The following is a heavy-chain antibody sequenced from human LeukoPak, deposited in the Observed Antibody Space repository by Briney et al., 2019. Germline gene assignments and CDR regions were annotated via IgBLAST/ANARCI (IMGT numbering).Heavy chain of an antibody. J-gene: IGHJ3*02. V-gene: IGHV3-30*03. D-gene: IGHD5-24*01. Sequence: WGSLRLSCAASGFTFSSYGMHWVRQAPGKGLEWVAVISYDGSNKYYADSVKGRFTISRDNSKNTLYLQMNSLRAEDTAVYYCARDGYNYDAFDIWGQGTMVTVSS. CDR2: ISYDGSNK. CDR3: ARDGYNYDAFDI. CDR1: GFTFSSYG.